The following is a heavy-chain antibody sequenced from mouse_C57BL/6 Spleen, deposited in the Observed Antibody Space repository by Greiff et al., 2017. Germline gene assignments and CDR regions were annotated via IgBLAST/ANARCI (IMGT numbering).Heavy chain of an antibody. D-gene: IGHD1-1*01. CDR2: ISYDGSN. CDR3: AREGYGSSFDY. J-gene: IGHJ2*01. CDR1: GYSITSGYY. Sequence: EVKLVESGPGLVKPSQSLSLTCSVTGYSITSGYYWNWIRQFPGNKLEWMGYISYDGSNNYNPSLKNRISITRDTSKNQFFLKLNSGTTEDTAPYYFAREGYGSSFDYWGQGTTLTVSS. V-gene: IGHV3-6*01.